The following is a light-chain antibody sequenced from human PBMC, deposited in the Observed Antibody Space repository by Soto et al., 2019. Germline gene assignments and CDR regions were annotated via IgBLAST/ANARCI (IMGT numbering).Light chain of an antibody. CDR2: GVT. Sequence: QSALTQPAFVSGAPGQSITISCTGTNSDVGGYNYVSWYQQHPGKAPKLIIYGVTKRPSDISDRFSGSKSTTTASLTISGLQTEDEAYYYCSSYTSDSTWVFGGGTKVTVL. V-gene: IGLV2-14*01. J-gene: IGLJ3*02. CDR3: SSYTSDSTWV. CDR1: NSDVGGYNY.